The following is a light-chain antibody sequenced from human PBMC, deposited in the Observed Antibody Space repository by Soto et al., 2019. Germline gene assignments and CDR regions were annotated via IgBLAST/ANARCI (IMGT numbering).Light chain of an antibody. CDR3: QSFDTSLSGFVV. V-gene: IGLV1-40*01. Sequence: QSVLTQPPSMSGAPGQRVTISCTGRSSNIGAGYDVHWYQQHPGTAPKLLIFDNNNRPSGVPDRFSGSKSDTSASLAITGLQAEDDADYYCQSFDTSLSGFVVFGGGTKLTVL. J-gene: IGLJ2*01. CDR1: SSNIGAGYD. CDR2: DNN.